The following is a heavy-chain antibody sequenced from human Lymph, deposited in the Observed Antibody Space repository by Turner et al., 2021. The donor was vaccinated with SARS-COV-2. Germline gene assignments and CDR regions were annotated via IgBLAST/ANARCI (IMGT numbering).Heavy chain of an antibody. CDR3: AGGRYSGGGMDV. J-gene: IGHJ6*02. Sequence: QVQQVQSGAEVKKPGATGKVACKAPGYTCTSNDIKWVRQATGQGLEWMGWLNPNSGNTGYAQKFQSKVTMPSNNAISTDYMELSRMRSEDTAEYYCAGGRYSGGGMDVWGQGTTVTVSS. CDR2: LNPNSGNT. V-gene: IGHV1-8*02. CDR1: GYTCTSND. D-gene: IGHD1-26*01.